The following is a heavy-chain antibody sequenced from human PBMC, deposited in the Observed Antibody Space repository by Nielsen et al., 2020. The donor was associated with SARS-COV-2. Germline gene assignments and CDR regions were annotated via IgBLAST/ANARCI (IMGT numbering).Heavy chain of an antibody. J-gene: IGHJ4*02. V-gene: IGHV1-2*06. D-gene: IGHD6-13*01. CDR2: IWPNSGST. Sequence: ASVKVSCKASGFTFNRYYMHWVRQAPGQGLEWMGRIWPNSGSTSYAQKFQGRVTMTADTSISTAYMELSRLRPDDMAVYYCAKDASSRAGGPGAVDYWGPGTQVTVSS. CDR1: GFTFNRYY. CDR3: AKDASSRAGGPGAVDY.